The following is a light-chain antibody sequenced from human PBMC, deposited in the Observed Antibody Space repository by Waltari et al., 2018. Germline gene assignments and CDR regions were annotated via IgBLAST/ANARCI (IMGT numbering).Light chain of an antibody. CDR1: QSVGTW. Sequence: DIQMTQSPSTLSASVGDRVTISCRASQSVGTWLAWYQQKPGNAPKLLIYMASSLESGVPSRLSGSGSGTEFTLTISGLQPDDFATYSCQQYSSFSTFGQGTKV. CDR2: MAS. J-gene: IGKJ2*01. V-gene: IGKV1-5*03. CDR3: QQYSSFST.